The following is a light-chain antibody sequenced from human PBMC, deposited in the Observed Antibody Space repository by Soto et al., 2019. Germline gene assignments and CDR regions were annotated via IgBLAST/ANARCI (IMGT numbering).Light chain of an antibody. CDR2: AAS. J-gene: IGKJ1*01. CDR1: QSISSY. CDR3: QQSYSTPRT. V-gene: IGKV1-39*01. Sequence: DIQMTQSPSSLSASVGDRVTITCRASQSISSYLNWYQQKPGKAAKLLIYAASSLQSGVPSRFSRRGSGTDVTLTISSLQPEDFATYYCQQSYSTPRTFGQGTKVEIK.